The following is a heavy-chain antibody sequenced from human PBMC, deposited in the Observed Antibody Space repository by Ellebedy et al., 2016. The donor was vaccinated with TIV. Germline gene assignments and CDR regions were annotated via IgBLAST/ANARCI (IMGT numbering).Heavy chain of an antibody. CDR2: INWNGGST. CDR3: AREVWYPAS. D-gene: IGHD6-13*01. Sequence: GESLKISCAASGFTFDDYGMSWVRQAPGKGLEWVSGINWNGGSTGYADSVKGRFTISRDNAKNTLYLQMNGLRAEDTAVYYCAREVWYPASWGQGTLVTVSS. V-gene: IGHV3-20*04. J-gene: IGHJ4*02. CDR1: GFTFDDYG.